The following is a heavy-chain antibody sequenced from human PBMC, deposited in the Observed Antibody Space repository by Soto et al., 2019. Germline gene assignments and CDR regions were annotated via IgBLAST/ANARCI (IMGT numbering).Heavy chain of an antibody. V-gene: IGHV4-34*01. J-gene: IGHJ5*02. Sequence: LSLTCAVYGGSFSGYYWSWIRQPPGKGLEWIGEINHSGSTNYNPSLKSRVAISVDTSKNQFSLKLSSVTAADTAVYYCARGGHCSSTSCYRNWFDPWGQGTLVTVSS. CDR3: ARGGHCSSTSCYRNWFDP. D-gene: IGHD2-2*01. CDR2: INHSGST. CDR1: GGSFSGYY.